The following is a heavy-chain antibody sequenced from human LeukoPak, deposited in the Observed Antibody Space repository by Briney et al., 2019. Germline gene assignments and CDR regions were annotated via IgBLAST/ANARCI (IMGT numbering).Heavy chain of an antibody. J-gene: IGHJ4*02. D-gene: IGHD3-3*01. CDR3: ARDGEIGVAAN. CDR1: GNTLTELS. CDR2: FDPEDGET. V-gene: IGHV1-24*01. Sequence: GASVKVSCKVSGNTLTELSMHWVRQAPGKGLEWMGGFDPEDGETIYAQKFQGRVTMTEDTSTDTAYMELSRLRSDDTAVYYCARDGEIGVAANWGQGTLVTVSS.